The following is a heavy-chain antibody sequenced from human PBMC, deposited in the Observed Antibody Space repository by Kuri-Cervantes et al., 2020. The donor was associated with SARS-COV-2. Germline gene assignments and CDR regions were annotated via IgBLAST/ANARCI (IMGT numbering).Heavy chain of an antibody. V-gene: IGHV4-38-2*02. J-gene: IGHJ3*02. CDR3: ARDAFDI. Sequence: GSLRLSCAVSNFSISSTYYWGWVRQPPGKGLEWIGSIYHSGSTYYNPSLKSRVTISADTSKNQFSLKLSSVTAADTAMYYCARDAFDIWGQGTMVTVSS. CDR2: IYHSGST. CDR1: NFSISSTYY.